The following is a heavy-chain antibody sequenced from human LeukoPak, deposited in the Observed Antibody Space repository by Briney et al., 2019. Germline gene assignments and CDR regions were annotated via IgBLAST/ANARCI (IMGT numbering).Heavy chain of an antibody. J-gene: IGHJ4*02. Sequence: GGSLRLSCAASGFAFSSYAMTWVRQAPGKGLEWVSAISGSGGSTYYADSVKGRFTISRDNSKNTLYLQMNSLRAEDTAVYYCANNYDILTGYLVYWGQGTLVTVSS. D-gene: IGHD3-9*01. V-gene: IGHV3-23*01. CDR1: GFAFSSYA. CDR3: ANNYDILTGYLVY. CDR2: ISGSGGST.